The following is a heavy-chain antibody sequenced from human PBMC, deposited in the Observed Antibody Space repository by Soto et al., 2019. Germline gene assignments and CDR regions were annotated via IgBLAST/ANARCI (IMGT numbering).Heavy chain of an antibody. CDR3: AKGSFGFDY. D-gene: IGHD3-10*01. CDR1: GVTFTSYA. Sequence: EVQLLESGGGLVQPGGSLRLSCAASGVTFTSYAMTWVRQVPGEGLQWVSSISKSGDSTYYADSVKGRFTTSSDNSKMAPCLPMNSLRAEDTAIFYCAKGSFGFDYWGQGTLVTVSS. V-gene: IGHV3-23*01. CDR2: ISKSGDST. J-gene: IGHJ4*02.